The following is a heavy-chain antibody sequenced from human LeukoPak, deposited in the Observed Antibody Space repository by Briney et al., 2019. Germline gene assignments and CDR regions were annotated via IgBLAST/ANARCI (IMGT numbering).Heavy chain of an antibody. D-gene: IGHD3-10*01. J-gene: IGHJ3*02. CDR1: GGSISSYY. V-gene: IGHV4-59*08. CDR3: ARSGSDAFDI. CDR2: IYYSGST. Sequence: TSETLSLTCTVSGGSISSYYWSWIRQPPGKGLEWIGHIYYSGSTNYNPSLKSRVTISVDTSKNQFSLKLSSVTAADTAVYYCARSGSDAFDIWGQGTMVTVSS.